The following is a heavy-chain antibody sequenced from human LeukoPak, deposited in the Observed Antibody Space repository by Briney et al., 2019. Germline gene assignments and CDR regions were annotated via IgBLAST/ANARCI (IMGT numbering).Heavy chain of an antibody. D-gene: IGHD3-22*01. CDR2: ISGSGGST. V-gene: IGHV3-23*01. J-gene: IGHJ4*02. CDR3: AKHLTHYYDSSGYYYFDY. Sequence: GGSLRLSCAASGFTFSSYAMSWVRQAPGKGLEWVSAISGSGGSTYYADSVKGRFTISRDNSKNTLYLQMNSLRAEDTAVYYCAKHLTHYYDSSGYYYFDYWGQGTLVTVSS. CDR1: GFTFSSYA.